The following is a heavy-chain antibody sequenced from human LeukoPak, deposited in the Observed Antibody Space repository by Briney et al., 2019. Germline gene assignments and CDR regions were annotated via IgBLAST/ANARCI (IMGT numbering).Heavy chain of an antibody. Sequence: ASVEVSCKASGFTFTSSAVQWVRQARGQRLEWIGWIVVGSGNTNYAQKFQERVTITRDMSTSTAYMELSSLRSEDTAVYYCAASPDYYDSSGYSYYFDYWGQGTLVTVSS. CDR1: GFTFTSSA. CDR3: AASPDYYDSSGYSYYFDY. V-gene: IGHV1-58*01. J-gene: IGHJ4*02. CDR2: IVVGSGNT. D-gene: IGHD3-22*01.